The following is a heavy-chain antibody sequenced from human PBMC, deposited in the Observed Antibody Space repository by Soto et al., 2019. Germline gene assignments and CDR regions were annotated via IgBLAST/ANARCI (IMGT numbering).Heavy chain of an antibody. CDR3: ARADGSGWYLEN. D-gene: IGHD6-19*01. Sequence: GGSLRLSCVASGFSFSSYGMHWVRQAPGKGLEWVANIWFDGSKKYYADSVKGRFTISRDNSKNTVNVQMNSLRGDDTAVYYYARADGSGWYLENWGQGSLVTVSS. V-gene: IGHV3-33*01. CDR2: IWFDGSKK. CDR1: GFSFSSYG. J-gene: IGHJ4*02.